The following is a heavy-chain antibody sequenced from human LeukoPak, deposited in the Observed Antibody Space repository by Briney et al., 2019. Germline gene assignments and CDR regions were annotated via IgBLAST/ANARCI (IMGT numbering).Heavy chain of an antibody. V-gene: IGHV3-74*01. D-gene: IGHD6-13*01. Sequence: GGSLRLSCAASGFTFSSYWMHWVRQVPGRGLVWVSRISSDGSSTNYADSVKGRFTISRDNAKNTLYLQMSSLRAEDTAVYYCAREWYSSSCDHWGQGTLVTVSS. CDR1: GFTFSSYW. J-gene: IGHJ4*02. CDR2: ISSDGSST. CDR3: AREWYSSSCDH.